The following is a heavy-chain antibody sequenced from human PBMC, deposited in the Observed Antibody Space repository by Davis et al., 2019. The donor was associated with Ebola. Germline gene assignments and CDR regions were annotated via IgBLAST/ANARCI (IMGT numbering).Heavy chain of an antibody. CDR3: AKDLQITGTTSTYYYYGMDV. D-gene: IGHD1-7*01. V-gene: IGHV3-23*01. CDR2: ISGSGGST. Sequence: GESLKISCAASGFTFSSYAMSWVRQAPGKGLEWVSAISGSGGSTYYADSVKGRFTISRDNSKNTLYLQMNSLRAEDTAVYYCAKDLQITGTTSTYYYYGMDVWGQGTTVTVSS. J-gene: IGHJ6*02. CDR1: GFTFSSYA.